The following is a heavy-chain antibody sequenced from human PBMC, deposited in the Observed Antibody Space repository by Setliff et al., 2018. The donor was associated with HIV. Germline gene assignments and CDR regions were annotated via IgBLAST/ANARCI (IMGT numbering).Heavy chain of an antibody. CDR2: ISGGGGST. V-gene: IGHV3-23*01. CDR1: RFTFSNYV. D-gene: IGHD3-22*01. Sequence: PGESLKISCAASRFTFSNYVMSWVRQAPGKGLEWVSVISGGGGSTYYADSVKGRFTISRDNSKNTLYLQMNSLRAEDTALYYCAKERNPYDYDSSGYSWFDPWGQGTLVTVSS. CDR3: AKERNPYDYDSSGYSWFDP. J-gene: IGHJ5*02.